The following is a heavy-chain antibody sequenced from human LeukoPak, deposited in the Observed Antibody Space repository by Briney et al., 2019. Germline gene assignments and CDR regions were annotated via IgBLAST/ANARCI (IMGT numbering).Heavy chain of an antibody. V-gene: IGHV3-20*04. CDR2: INWNGDNT. D-gene: IGHD3-22*01. Sequence: GGSLRLSCAASGFTFDDFGMGWVRQVPGKGLEWVSGINWNGDNTGYADSARGRFTISRDNAKNSLYLEMNSLRAEDTAVYYCARAETTYYYDSSGLRGAEYFQHWGQGTLVTVSS. J-gene: IGHJ1*01. CDR1: GFTFDDFG. CDR3: ARAETTYYYDSSGLRGAEYFQH.